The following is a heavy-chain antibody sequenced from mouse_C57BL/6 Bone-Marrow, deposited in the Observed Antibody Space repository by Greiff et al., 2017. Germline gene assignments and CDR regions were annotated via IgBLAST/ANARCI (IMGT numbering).Heavy chain of an antibody. D-gene: IGHD4-1*02. Sequence: QVQLQQSGAELARPGASVKLSCKASGYTFTSYGISWVKQRTGQGLEWIGEIYPRSGNTYYNEKFKGKATLTADKSSSTAYMELRSLTSEDAAVYFCAFQLGPWFAYWGQGTLVTVSA. V-gene: IGHV1-81*01. CDR1: GYTFTSYG. J-gene: IGHJ3*01. CDR3: AFQLGPWFAY. CDR2: IYPRSGNT.